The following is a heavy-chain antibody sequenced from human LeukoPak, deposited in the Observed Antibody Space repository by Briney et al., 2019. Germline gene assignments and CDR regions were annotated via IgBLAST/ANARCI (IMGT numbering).Heavy chain of an antibody. CDR1: GFTFDDYA. J-gene: IGHJ4*02. Sequence: GGSLRLSCAASGFTFDDYAMHWVRQAPGKGLEWVSAISGSGGSTYYADSVKGRFTISRDNSKNTLYLQMNSLRAEDTAVYYCAPRADTAMPKGPDYWGQGTLVTVSS. CDR3: APRADTAMPKGPDY. V-gene: IGHV3-23*01. CDR2: ISGSGGST. D-gene: IGHD5-18*01.